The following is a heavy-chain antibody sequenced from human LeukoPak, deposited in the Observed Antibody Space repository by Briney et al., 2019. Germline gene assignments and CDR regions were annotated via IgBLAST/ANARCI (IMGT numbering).Heavy chain of an antibody. J-gene: IGHJ4*02. CDR3: TTEGLFSFGELYFDY. CDR1: GFTFSSYS. V-gene: IGHV3-15*01. CDR2: IKSKTDGGTT. Sequence: GGSLRLSCAASGFTFSSYSMNWVRQAPGKGLEWVGRIKSKTDGGTTDYAAPVKGRFTISRDDSKNTLYLQMNSLKTEDTAVYYCTTEGLFSFGELYFDYWGQGTLVTVSS. D-gene: IGHD3-10*01.